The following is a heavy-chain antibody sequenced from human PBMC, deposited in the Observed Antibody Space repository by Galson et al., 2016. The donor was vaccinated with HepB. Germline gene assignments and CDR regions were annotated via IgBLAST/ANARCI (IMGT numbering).Heavy chain of an antibody. V-gene: IGHV1-46*01. Sequence: SVKVSCKASGYSFSDYYMHWVRQAPGQGLEWMGIINSNGGGASYAEKFQDRVTMTRDTSTSTVYLEVRSLRSDDTATYYCGRERILEWTLIGAGLDVWGQGTTVSVSS. J-gene: IGHJ6*02. CDR1: GYSFSDYY. D-gene: IGHD3-3*01. CDR3: GRERILEWTLIGAGLDV. CDR2: INSNGGGA.